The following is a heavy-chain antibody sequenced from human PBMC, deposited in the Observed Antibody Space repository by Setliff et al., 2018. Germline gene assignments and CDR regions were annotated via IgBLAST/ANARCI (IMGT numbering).Heavy chain of an antibody. D-gene: IGHD3-10*01. CDR1: GFTLSDYW. Sequence: GGSLRLSCAASGFTLSDYWMAWVRQAPGKGLEWVANIKQDGGEKYYADSMKGRFTISRDNAKNSLYLQMNSLRVEDTALYYCARDQGGVASGSYYNWGQGTLVTVSS. J-gene: IGHJ4*02. V-gene: IGHV3-7*03. CDR3: ARDQGGVASGSYYN. CDR2: IKQDGGEK.